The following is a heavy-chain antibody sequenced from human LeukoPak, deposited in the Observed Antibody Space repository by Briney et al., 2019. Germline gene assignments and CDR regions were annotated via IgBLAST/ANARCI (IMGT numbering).Heavy chain of an antibody. V-gene: IGHV4-39*07. CDR2: IYSSGTT. CDR1: GDSISSSTYF. J-gene: IGHJ4*02. D-gene: IGHD5/OR15-5a*01. CDR3: ARDRGYSVGAAAGFDY. Sequence: PSETLSLTCTVSGDSISSSTYFWGWIRQPPGKGLEWIGSIYSSGTTYYKPSLKSRVTISVDTSKNQLSLRLSSVTAADTAVYYCARDRGYSVGAAAGFDYWGQGTLVTVSS.